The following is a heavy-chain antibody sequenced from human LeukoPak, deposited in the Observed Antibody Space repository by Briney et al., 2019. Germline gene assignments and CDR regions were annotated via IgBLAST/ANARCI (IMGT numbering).Heavy chain of an antibody. CDR2: IRQDGDTK. J-gene: IGHJ4*02. CDR1: GFPFNAYW. Sequence: PGGSLRLSCAASGFPFNAYWMTWVRQAPGKGLEWVANIRQDGDTKYYVDSVKGRFTISRDNAMNSLYLQMNSLRAEVTAIYYCARSLPYGTTWYGRSDFWGQGTLVTVSS. CDR3: ARSLPYGTTWYGRSDF. V-gene: IGHV3-7*03. D-gene: IGHD6-13*01.